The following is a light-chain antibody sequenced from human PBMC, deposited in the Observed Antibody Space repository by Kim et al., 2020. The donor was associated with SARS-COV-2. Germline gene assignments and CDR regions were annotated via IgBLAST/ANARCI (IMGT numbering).Light chain of an antibody. CDR1: QSVSNN. Sequence: EIVMTQSTATLSVSPGERATLSCRASQSVSNNLAWYQQKPGQAPRLLIYRSSTRATGIPARFSGSGSETEFTLTISSLQSEDFAVYYCQQYNNRPWTFGQGTKVDIK. V-gene: IGKV3-15*01. CDR3: QQYNNRPWT. J-gene: IGKJ1*01. CDR2: RSS.